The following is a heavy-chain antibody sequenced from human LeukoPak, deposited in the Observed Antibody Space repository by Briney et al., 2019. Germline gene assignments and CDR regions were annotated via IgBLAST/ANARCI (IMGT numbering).Heavy chain of an antibody. V-gene: IGHV4-59*12. CDR3: ARGLPYSDRGDN. CDR2: IYYSGST. J-gene: IGHJ4*02. Sequence: SETLSLTCTVSGGSISSYYWSWIRQPPGKGLEWIGYIYYSGSTYYNTSLKSRVTISIDTSKNQFSLKVSSVTAADTAVYYCARGLPYSDRGDNWGQGTLVTVSS. CDR1: GGSISSYY. D-gene: IGHD6-13*01.